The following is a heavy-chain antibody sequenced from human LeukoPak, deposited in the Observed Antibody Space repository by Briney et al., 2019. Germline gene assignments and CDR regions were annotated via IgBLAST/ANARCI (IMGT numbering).Heavy chain of an antibody. D-gene: IGHD6-6*01. J-gene: IGHJ4*02. Sequence: SETLSLTCTVSGGSISSYYWSWIQQPPGKGLEWIGYIYYSGSTNYNPSLKSRVTISVDTSKNQFSLKLRSVTAADTAVYYCAREKDSSFGCFDYWGQGTLVTVSS. V-gene: IGHV4-59*01. CDR3: AREKDSSFGCFDY. CDR1: GGSISSYY. CDR2: IYYSGST.